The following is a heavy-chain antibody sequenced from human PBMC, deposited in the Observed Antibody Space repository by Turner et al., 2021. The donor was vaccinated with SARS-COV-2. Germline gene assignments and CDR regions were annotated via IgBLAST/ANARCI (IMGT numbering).Heavy chain of an antibody. CDR3: ARARGLDYYDSSGQRFDP. V-gene: IGHV1-46*01. CDR1: GYTFTSYY. D-gene: IGHD3-22*01. Sequence: QLQLVQSGAEVKKPGASVKVSCKASGYTFTSYYMHWVRQAPGQGLEWMGIINPSGGSTSYAQKFQGRVTMTRDTSTSTVYMELSSLRSEDTAVYYCARARGLDYYDSSGQRFDPWGQGTLVTVSS. J-gene: IGHJ5*02. CDR2: INPSGGST.